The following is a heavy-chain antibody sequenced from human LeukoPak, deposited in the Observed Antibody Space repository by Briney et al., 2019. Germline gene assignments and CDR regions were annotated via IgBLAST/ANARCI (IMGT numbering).Heavy chain of an antibody. CDR2: INPSGGST. CDR3: ARTTLTGEGYFDY. D-gene: IGHD4-17*01. CDR1: EYTFTRYY. J-gene: IGHJ4*02. Sequence: ASVKVSCKASEYTFTRYYIHWVRQAPGQGLEWMGIINPSGGSTTYAQKFQGRVTMTRDTSTSTVYMEPTSLRSEDTAVYYCARTTLTGEGYFDYWGQGTLVTVSS. V-gene: IGHV1-46*01.